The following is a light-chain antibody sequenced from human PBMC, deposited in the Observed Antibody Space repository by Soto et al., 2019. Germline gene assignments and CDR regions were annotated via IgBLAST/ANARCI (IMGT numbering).Light chain of an antibody. J-gene: IGKJ1*01. CDR1: QSISSW. Sequence: DIQMTQSPSTLSASVGDRVTITCRASQSISSWLAWYQQKPGKAPKLLIYDASSLESGVPSRFSGSGSGTEFTITISSLQPDDVETYYCQQYNSYSWTFGQGTKVDI. V-gene: IGKV1-5*01. CDR3: QQYNSYSWT. CDR2: DAS.